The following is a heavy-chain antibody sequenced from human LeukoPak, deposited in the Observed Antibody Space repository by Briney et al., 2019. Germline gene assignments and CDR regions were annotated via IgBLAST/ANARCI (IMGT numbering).Heavy chain of an antibody. CDR1: VYTFTGYN. CDR2: INPNGGVT. J-gene: IGHJ4*02. V-gene: IGHV1-2*02. Sequence: ASVRVSCKASVYTFTGYNIHWVRQAPGQGLKWMGWINPNGGVTNYPQKFQGRVTLTRDTSITTAYMDLSRLTSDDTAVYYCVRDVHNWNDDYWGQGTLVTVSS. D-gene: IGHD1-1*01. CDR3: VRDVHNWNDDY.